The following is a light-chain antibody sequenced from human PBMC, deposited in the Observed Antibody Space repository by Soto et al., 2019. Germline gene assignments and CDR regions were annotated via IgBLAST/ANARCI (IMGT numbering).Light chain of an antibody. CDR2: EVT. CDR1: SGDIGSYNR. J-gene: IGLJ2*01. V-gene: IGLV2-14*01. Sequence: QSALTQPASVSGSPGQSITISCTGTSGDIGSYNRVSWYQQHPGKAPKLIIYEVTDRPSGVSNRFSGSKFDNTASLTISGLQAEDEADYYCASYTTTGTVLFGAGTKLTVL. CDR3: ASYTTTGTVL.